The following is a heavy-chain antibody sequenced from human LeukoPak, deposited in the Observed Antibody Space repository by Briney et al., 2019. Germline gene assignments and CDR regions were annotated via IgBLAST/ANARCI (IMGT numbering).Heavy chain of an antibody. CDR3: TRSVGHLWTDY. J-gene: IGHJ4*02. D-gene: IGHD3/OR15-3a*01. CDR2: IYPGDSDT. Sequence: GESLKISCKGSGYTFTNYWIGWVRQMPGKGLEWMGIIYPGDSDTRYSPSFQGQVTISADKSISTAYLQWSSLKASDTAMYYCTRSVGHLWTDYWGQGTLVTVSS. V-gene: IGHV5-51*01. CDR1: GYTFTNYW.